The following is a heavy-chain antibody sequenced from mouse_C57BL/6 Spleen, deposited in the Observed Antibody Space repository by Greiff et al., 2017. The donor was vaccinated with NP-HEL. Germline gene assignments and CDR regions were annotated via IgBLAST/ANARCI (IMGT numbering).Heavy chain of an antibody. Sequence: EVMLVESGGGLVQPGESLKLSCESNEYEFPSHDMSWVRKTPEKRLELVAAINSDGGSTYYPDTMERRFIISRDNTKKTLYLQMSSLRSEDTALYYCARRGTTVVASYWYFDVWGTGTTVTVSS. D-gene: IGHD1-1*01. CDR1: EYEFPSHD. CDR2: INSDGGST. V-gene: IGHV5-2*03. J-gene: IGHJ1*03. CDR3: ARRGTTVVASYWYFDV.